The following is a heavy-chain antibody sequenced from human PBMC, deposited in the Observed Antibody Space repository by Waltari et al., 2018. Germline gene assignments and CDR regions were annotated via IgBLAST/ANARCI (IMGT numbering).Heavy chain of an antibody. V-gene: IGHV3-7*03. J-gene: IGHJ4*02. CDR2: MNQDGSAK. Sequence: EVQLVESGGGLVQPGGSLRLSCVASGFTFSDFWMTWVRQAPEKGLEWVATMNQDGSAKLYGESVRGRFTVSRDNAKKSLFLQMNSLRAEDTAAYFCVREGYSYDTGYYSGGYFDYWGQGTLVTVSS. D-gene: IGHD3-22*01. CDR3: VREGYSYDTGYYSGGYFDY. CDR1: GFTFSDFW.